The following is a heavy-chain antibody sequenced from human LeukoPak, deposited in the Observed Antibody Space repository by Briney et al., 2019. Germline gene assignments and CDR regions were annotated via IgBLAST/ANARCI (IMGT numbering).Heavy chain of an antibody. CDR1: GFTFSSYA. CDR2: ISYDGSNK. Sequence: PGGSLRLSCAASGFTFSSYAMSWVRQAPGKGLEWVAVISYDGSNKYYADSVKGRFTISRDNSKNTLYLQMNSLRAEDTAVYYCARVEVPMPRYYDFWSGYFDYWGQGTLVTVSS. CDR3: ARVEVPMPRYYDFWSGYFDY. V-gene: IGHV3-30*01. J-gene: IGHJ4*02. D-gene: IGHD3-3*01.